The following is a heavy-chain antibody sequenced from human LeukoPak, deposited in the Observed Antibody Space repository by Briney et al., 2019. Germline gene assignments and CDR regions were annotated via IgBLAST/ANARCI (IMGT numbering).Heavy chain of an antibody. CDR1: GGSISSYY. V-gene: IGHV4-59*12. Sequence: SETLSLTCTVSGGSISSYYWSWIRQPPGKGLEWIGYIYYSGSTNYNPSLKSRVTISIDTSKNQFSLKLSSVTAADTAVYYCARDRVAVAVAGGGYWGLGTLVTVSS. CDR2: IYYSGST. J-gene: IGHJ4*02. D-gene: IGHD6-19*01. CDR3: ARDRVAVAVAGGGY.